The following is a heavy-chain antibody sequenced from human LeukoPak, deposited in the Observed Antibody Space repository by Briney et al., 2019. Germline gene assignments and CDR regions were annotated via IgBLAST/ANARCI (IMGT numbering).Heavy chain of an antibody. CDR3: ARAHMSSATYGEFDY. Sequence: SETLSLTCTVSGDSITSGPYFWNWIRQPPGKGLEWIGSIYHSGSTYYNPSLKSRVTMSVDTSKNQFSLKLSSVTAADTAVYYCARAHMSSATYGEFDYWGQGTLVTVSS. D-gene: IGHD4-17*01. J-gene: IGHJ4*02. CDR2: IYHSGST. V-gene: IGHV4-39*07. CDR1: GDSITSGPYF.